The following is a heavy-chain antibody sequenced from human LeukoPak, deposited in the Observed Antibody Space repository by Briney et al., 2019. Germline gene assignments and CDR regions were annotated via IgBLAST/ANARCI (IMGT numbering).Heavy chain of an antibody. D-gene: IGHD3-22*01. CDR2: ISSSSSYI. CDR3: ARGLYYDSSGYHDAFDI. CDR1: GFTFSSYS. V-gene: IGHV3-21*01. Sequence: GGSLRLSCAASGFTFSSYSMNWVRQAPGKGLEWVSSISSSSSYIYYADSVKGRFTISRDNAKNSLYLQTNSLRAEDTAVYYCARGLYYDSSGYHDAFDIWGQGTMVTVSS. J-gene: IGHJ3*02.